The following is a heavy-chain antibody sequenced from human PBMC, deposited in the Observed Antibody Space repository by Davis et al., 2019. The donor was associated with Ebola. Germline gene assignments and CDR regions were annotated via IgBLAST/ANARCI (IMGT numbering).Heavy chain of an antibody. CDR3: AREWSGGYYFDY. D-gene: IGHD1-26*01. Sequence: PGGSLRLSCAVYGGSFSGYNWSWIRQTPGKGLKWIGEINHSGSTNYNPSLKSRVTISVDTSKNQFSLKLSSVTAADTAEYYCAREWSGGYYFDYWGQGTLVTVSS. CDR1: GGSFSGYN. J-gene: IGHJ4*02. V-gene: IGHV4-34*01. CDR2: INHSGST.